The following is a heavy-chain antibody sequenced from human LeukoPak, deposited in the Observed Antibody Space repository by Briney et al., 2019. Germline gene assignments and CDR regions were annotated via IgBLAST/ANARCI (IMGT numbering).Heavy chain of an antibody. Sequence: PGGSLRLSCEASGLTFRSYVMSWVRQAPGKGLEWVSGFSDSGGRTFYAEAAKGRFTISRDNSKNTLSLQMNSLRAEDTAVYYCAKALVGIDAFDIWGQETMVTVFS. CDR2: FSDSGGRT. D-gene: IGHD1-26*01. J-gene: IGHJ3*02. V-gene: IGHV3-23*01. CDR1: GLTFRSYV. CDR3: AKALVGIDAFDI.